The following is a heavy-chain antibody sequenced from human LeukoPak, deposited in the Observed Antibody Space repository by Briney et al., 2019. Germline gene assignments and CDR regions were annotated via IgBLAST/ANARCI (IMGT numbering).Heavy chain of an antibody. D-gene: IGHD3-22*01. V-gene: IGHV4-38-2*02. CDR1: GYSISSGYY. Sequence: SETLPLTCTVSGYSISSGYYWGWIRQPPGKGLEWIGSIYHSGSTYYNPSLKSRVTISVDTSKNQFSLKLSSVTAADTAVYYCARGGEGITMIVVVIWGQGTMVTVSS. CDR2: IYHSGST. J-gene: IGHJ3*02. CDR3: ARGGEGITMIVVVI.